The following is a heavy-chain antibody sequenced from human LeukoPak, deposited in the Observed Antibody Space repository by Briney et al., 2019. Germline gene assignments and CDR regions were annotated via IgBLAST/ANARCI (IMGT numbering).Heavy chain of an antibody. CDR1: GFTFSSYS. CDR2: ISSSSSYI. V-gene: IGHV3-21*01. D-gene: IGHD3-9*01. J-gene: IGHJ4*02. Sequence: GGSLRLSCAASGFTFSSYSMNWVRQAPGKGLEWVSSISSSSSYIYYADSVKGRFTISRDNAKNSLYLQMNSLRAEDTAVYYCARGDLLRYFPNPPDYWGQGTLVTVSS. CDR3: ARGDLLRYFPNPPDY.